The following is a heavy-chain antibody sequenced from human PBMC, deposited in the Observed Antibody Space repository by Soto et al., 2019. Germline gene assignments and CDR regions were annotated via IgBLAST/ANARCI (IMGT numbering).Heavy chain of an antibody. CDR1: GGSISSYY. CDR3: ARLNNLITIFEGYMDV. V-gene: IGHV4-59*08. Sequence: SETLSLTCTVSGGSISSYYWSWIRQPPGKGLEWIGYIYYSGSTNYNPSLKSRVTISVDTSKNQFSLKLSSVTAADTAVYYCARLNNLITIFEGYMDVWGKGTTVTVSS. D-gene: IGHD3-3*01. CDR2: IYYSGST. J-gene: IGHJ6*03.